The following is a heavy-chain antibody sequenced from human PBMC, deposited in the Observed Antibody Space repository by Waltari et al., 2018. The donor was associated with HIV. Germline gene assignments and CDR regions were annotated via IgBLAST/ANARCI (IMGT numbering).Heavy chain of an antibody. CDR1: GFTFSRYA. V-gene: IGHV3-23*01. Sequence: EVQLLESGGGLVQPGGSLRLSCAASGFTFSRYAMSWVRQAPGKGLGWVSAISGSGGSTYYADSVKGRFTISRDNSKNTLYLQMNSLRAEDTAVYYCAKDADGDYYFDYWGQGTLVTVSS. J-gene: IGHJ4*02. CDR2: ISGSGGST. CDR3: AKDADGDYYFDY. D-gene: IGHD4-17*01.